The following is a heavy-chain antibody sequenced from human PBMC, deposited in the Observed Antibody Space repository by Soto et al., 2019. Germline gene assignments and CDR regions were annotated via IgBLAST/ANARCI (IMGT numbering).Heavy chain of an antibody. CDR1: GGSISSSNW. V-gene: IGHV4-4*02. D-gene: IGHD1-1*01. J-gene: IGHJ4*02. CDR3: ARVRVWDDQEHFDY. Sequence: PSETLPLTCAVSGGSISSSNWWSWVRQPPGKGLEWIGEIYHSGSTNYNPSLKSRVTISVDKSKNQFSLRLSSVAAADTAVYYCARVRVWDDQEHFDYWGQGTLVTVSS. CDR2: IYHSGST.